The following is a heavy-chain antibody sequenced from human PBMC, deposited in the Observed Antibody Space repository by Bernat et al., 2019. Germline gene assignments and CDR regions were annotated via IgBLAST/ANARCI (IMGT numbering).Heavy chain of an antibody. J-gene: IGHJ6*03. CDR1: GYTFTNYG. Sequence: QVQLVQSGVEVKKPGASVKVSCKASGYTFTNYGINWVRQAPGQGLEWMGWISAYNDNTNYAQKLQGRVTMTTDTSTSTAYMELRSLRSDDTAVYYCAKDGTVRPPDDYYYYYMDVWGKGTTVTVSS. D-gene: IGHD3/OR15-3a*01. CDR2: ISAYNDNT. V-gene: IGHV1-18*01. CDR3: AKDGTVRPPDDYYYYYMDV.